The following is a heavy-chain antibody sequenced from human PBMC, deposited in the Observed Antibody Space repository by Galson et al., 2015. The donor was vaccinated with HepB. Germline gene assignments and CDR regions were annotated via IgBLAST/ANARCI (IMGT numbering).Heavy chain of an antibody. CDR3: ARDYYGSGSLGV. CDR1: GGSISSYY. V-gene: IGHV4-59*01. J-gene: IGHJ4*02. CDR2: IYYSGST. D-gene: IGHD3-10*01. Sequence: ETLSLTCTVSGGSISSYYWSWIRQPPGKGLEWIGYIYYSGSTNYNPSLKSRVTISVDTSKNQFSLKLSSVTAADTAVYYCARDYYGSGSLGVWGQGTLVTVSS.